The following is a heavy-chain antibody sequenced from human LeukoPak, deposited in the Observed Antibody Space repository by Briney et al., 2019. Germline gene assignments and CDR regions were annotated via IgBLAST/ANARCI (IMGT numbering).Heavy chain of an antibody. J-gene: IGHJ3*02. V-gene: IGHV3-30*03. Sequence: GGSLRLTCAASGFTFSSYGMHWVRQAPGKGLEWVAVISYDGSNKYYADSVKGRFTISRDNSKNTLYLQMNSLRAEDTAVYYCAELVGATTSDDAFDIWGQGTMVTVSS. CDR2: ISYDGSNK. D-gene: IGHD1-26*01. CDR3: AELVGATTSDDAFDI. CDR1: GFTFSSYG.